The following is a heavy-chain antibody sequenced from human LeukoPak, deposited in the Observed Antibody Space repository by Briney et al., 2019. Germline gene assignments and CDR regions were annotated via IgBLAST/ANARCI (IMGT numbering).Heavy chain of an antibody. D-gene: IGHD6-13*01. CDR1: GFTFSSYE. V-gene: IGHV3-48*03. CDR2: IGSSGGTI. CDR3: AREGSVYTSSWSCFDC. J-gene: IGHJ4*02. Sequence: QPGGSLRLSCAASGFTFSSYEMNWVRQAPGKGLEWVSHIGSSGGTIYYADSVKGRFTISRDNAKNSLYLQMNSLRAEDTAVYCCAREGSVYTSSWSCFDCWGQGTLVTVSS.